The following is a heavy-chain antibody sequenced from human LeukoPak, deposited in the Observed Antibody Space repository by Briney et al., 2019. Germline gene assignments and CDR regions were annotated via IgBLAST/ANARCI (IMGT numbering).Heavy chain of an antibody. Sequence: PSETLSLTCTVSGGSISSYYWSWIRQPAGKGPEWIGRIYTSGSTNYNPSLKSRVTMSVDTSKNQFSLILTSVTAADTAVYYCARERAPGNWFDPWGQGTLITVSS. V-gene: IGHV4-4*07. CDR3: ARERAPGNWFDP. J-gene: IGHJ5*02. CDR1: GGSISSYY. CDR2: IYTSGST. D-gene: IGHD7-27*01.